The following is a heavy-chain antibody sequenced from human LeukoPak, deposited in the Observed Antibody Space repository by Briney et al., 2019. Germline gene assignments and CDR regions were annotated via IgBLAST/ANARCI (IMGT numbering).Heavy chain of an antibody. D-gene: IGHD5-18*01. CDR2: INPSVTST. CDR1: GYTFTRSY. Sequence: GASLKVSCTASGYTFTRSYIPCGRQAPGHGLEWMGLINPSVTSTSPAQNFHCRVTMTSNTSPTTAYTELRSLRSQPPTLPYSTVAYSYGRDTFDIWGQGTMVTVSS. CDR3: TVAYSYGRDTFDI. J-gene: IGHJ3*02. V-gene: IGHV1-46*01.